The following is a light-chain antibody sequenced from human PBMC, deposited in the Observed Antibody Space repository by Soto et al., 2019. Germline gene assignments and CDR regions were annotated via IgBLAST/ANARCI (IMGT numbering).Light chain of an antibody. Sequence: QSVLTQPASVSGYPGQSITISCTGTSSDVGTYNYVSWYQHHPGKAPKLIIYEVSNRPSGVSNGFSGPKSGSTASLTISGLQAEDEADYHCTSYTRDTALVFGTGTKVTVL. CDR1: SSDVGTYNY. CDR3: TSYTRDTALV. V-gene: IGLV2-14*01. CDR2: EVS. J-gene: IGLJ1*01.